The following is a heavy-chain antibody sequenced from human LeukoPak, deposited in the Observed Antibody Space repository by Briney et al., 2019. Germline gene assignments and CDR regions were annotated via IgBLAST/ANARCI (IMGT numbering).Heavy chain of an antibody. CDR1: GYTFSRYV. Sequence: ASVKVSCKASGYTFSRYVVHWVRQAPGQRPEWMGWINAGNGGTKYSQNFQGRVTITWDRSANTAYMELSSLTSEDTALYYCVRDDYGDTCYPGGYWGQGTLVAVSS. CDR3: VRDDYGDTCYPGGY. CDR2: INAGNGGT. D-gene: IGHD4/OR15-4a*01. J-gene: IGHJ4*02. V-gene: IGHV1-3*01.